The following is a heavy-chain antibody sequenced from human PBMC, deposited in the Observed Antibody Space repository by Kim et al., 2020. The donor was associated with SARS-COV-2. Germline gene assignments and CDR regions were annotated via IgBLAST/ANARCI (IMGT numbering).Heavy chain of an antibody. J-gene: IGHJ4*02. V-gene: IGHV3-30-3*01. CDR1: GFTFSSYA. CDR3: ARDSSGWYGTT. Sequence: GGSLRLPCAASGFTFSSYAMHWVRQAPGKGLEWVAVISYDGSNKYYADSVKGRFTISRDNSKNTLYLQMNSLRAEDTAVYYCARDSSGWYGTTWGQGTLVTVSS. CDR2: ISYDGSNK. D-gene: IGHD6-19*01.